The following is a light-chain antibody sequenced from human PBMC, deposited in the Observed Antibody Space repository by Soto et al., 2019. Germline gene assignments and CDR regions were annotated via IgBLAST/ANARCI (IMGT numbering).Light chain of an antibody. Sequence: ALTQPASVSGSPGQSITISCTGTSSDVGSYNLVSWYQQHPGKAPKLMIYEVSKRPSGVSNRFSGSKSGNTASLTISGLQAEDEADYYCCSYAGSSTNVVFGGGTKVTVL. CDR2: EVS. V-gene: IGLV2-23*02. CDR3: CSYAGSSTNVV. CDR1: SSDVGSYNL. J-gene: IGLJ2*01.